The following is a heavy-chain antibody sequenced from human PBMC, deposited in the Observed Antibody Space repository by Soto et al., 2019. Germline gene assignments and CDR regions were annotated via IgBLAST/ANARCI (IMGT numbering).Heavy chain of an antibody. J-gene: IGHJ6*02. D-gene: IGHD2-2*01. V-gene: IGHV1-69*01. CDR3: ARRRHCSSTSCSPYYYYGMDV. CDR2: IIPIFGTA. CDR1: GGTFSSYA. Sequence: QVQLVQSGAEVKKPGSSVKVSCKASGGTFSSYAISWVRQAPGQGLEWTGGIIPIFGTANYAQKFQGRVTITADESTSTAYMELSSLRSEDTAVYYCARRRHCSSTSCSPYYYYGMDVWGQGTTVTVSS.